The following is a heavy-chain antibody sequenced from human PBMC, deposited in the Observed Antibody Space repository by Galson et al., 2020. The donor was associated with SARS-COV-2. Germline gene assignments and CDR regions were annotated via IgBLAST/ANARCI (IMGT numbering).Heavy chain of an antibody. Sequence: SQTLSLTCAVSGGSVSSGAFSWTWTRQPPGKGLEWIGYIYDSGNTYYNPSLKSRVSISVDRSKNQFSLNLSSVTAADTAVYYCARGQQTELLTPFDFWGQGTLVTVSS. J-gene: IGHJ4*02. D-gene: IGHD1-26*01. V-gene: IGHV4-30-2*01. CDR3: ARGQQTELLTPFDF. CDR1: GGSVSSGAFS. CDR2: IYDSGNT.